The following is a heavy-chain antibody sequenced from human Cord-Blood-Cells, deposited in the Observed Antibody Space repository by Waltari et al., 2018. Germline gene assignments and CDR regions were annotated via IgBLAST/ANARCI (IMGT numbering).Heavy chain of an antibody. D-gene: IGHD6-13*01. CDR1: GGSFSGYY. Sequence: QVQLQQWGAGLLKPSATLSLTCAVYGGSFSGYYWSWIRQPPGKGLEWIGEINHSVSTNYNPSLKSLVTISVDTSKNQFSLKLSSVTAADTAVYYCATLSSSWYDYWGQGTLVTVSS. CDR2: INHSVST. CDR3: ATLSSSWYDY. J-gene: IGHJ4*02. V-gene: IGHV4-34*01.